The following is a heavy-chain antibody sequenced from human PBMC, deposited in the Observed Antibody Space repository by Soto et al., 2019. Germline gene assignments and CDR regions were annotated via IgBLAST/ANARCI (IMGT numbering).Heavy chain of an antibody. Sequence: QVQLVQSGAEVKKPGASVKVSCKASGYTFTSYGISWVRQAPGQGLEWMGWISAYNGNTNYAQKLQGRVTMTTDTSTSTAYMGLRSLRSDATAVYYCARVLPCGFGELLDWFDPWGQGTLVTVSS. CDR1: GYTFTSYG. CDR2: ISAYNGNT. CDR3: ARVLPCGFGELLDWFDP. D-gene: IGHD3-10*01. J-gene: IGHJ5*02. V-gene: IGHV1-18*01.